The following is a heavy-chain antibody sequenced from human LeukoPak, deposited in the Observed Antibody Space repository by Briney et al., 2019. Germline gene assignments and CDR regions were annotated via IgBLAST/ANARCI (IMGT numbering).Heavy chain of an antibody. CDR1: GGSISSYY. CDR2: IYYSGST. V-gene: IGHV4-59*12. CDR3: ARASLGAYNPTYYFDY. Sequence: SETLSLTCTVSGGSISSYYWSWIRQPPGKGLEWIGYIYYSGSTNYNPSLTSRVTISVDTSKNQFSLRLSSVTAADTAMYYCARASLGAYNPTYYFDYWGQGTLVTVSS. J-gene: IGHJ4*02. D-gene: IGHD1-26*01.